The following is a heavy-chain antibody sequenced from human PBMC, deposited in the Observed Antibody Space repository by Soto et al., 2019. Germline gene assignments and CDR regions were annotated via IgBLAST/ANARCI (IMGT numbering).Heavy chain of an antibody. CDR1: GGSISSYY. CDR3: AVAVAGTVGWFDP. D-gene: IGHD6-19*01. J-gene: IGHJ5*02. V-gene: IGHV4-59*08. Sequence: SETLSLTCTVSGGSISSYYWSWIRQPPGKGLEWIGYIYYSGSTNYNPSLKSRVTISVDTSKNQFSLKLSSVTAADTAVYYCAVAVAGTVGWFDPWGQGTLVT. CDR2: IYYSGST.